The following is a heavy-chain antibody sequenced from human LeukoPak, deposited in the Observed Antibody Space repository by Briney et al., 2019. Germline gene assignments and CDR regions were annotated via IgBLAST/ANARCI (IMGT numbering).Heavy chain of an antibody. CDR2: ISTSGSTK. J-gene: IGHJ3*02. D-gene: IGHD3-22*01. CDR1: GFTFSSYG. V-gene: IGHV3-48*04. Sequence: PGGSLRLSCAASGFTFSSYGMSWVRQAPGKGLEWVSYISTSGSTKYYADSVKGRFTISRDNAKNSLYLQMNGLRAEDTAVYYCARDRDPGYNDSSGYRRVNAFDIWGQGTMVTVSS. CDR3: ARDRDPGYNDSSGYRRVNAFDI.